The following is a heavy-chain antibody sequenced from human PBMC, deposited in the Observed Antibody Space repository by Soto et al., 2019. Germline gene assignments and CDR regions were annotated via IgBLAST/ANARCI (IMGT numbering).Heavy chain of an antibody. CDR1: WGYIWSGGYC. CDR3: ARDSEAAAGTLDN. D-gene: IGHD6-13*01. Sequence: SETQSPTCTFSWGYIWSGGYCRSCIRQHPGKGLEWIGYIYYSGSTYYNPSLKSRVTISVDTSKNQFSLKLSSVTAADTAVYYCARDSEAAAGTLDNWGQGTLVTLSS. V-gene: IGHV4-31*03. J-gene: IGHJ4*02. CDR2: IYYSGST.